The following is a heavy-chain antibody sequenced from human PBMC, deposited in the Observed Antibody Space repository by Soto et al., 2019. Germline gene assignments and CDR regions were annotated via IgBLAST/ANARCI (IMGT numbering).Heavy chain of an antibody. J-gene: IGHJ4*02. CDR2: IKQDGSEK. D-gene: IGHD6-19*01. V-gene: IGHV3-7*03. CDR1: GFTFSSYW. Sequence: EVQLVESGGGLVQPGGSLRLSCAASGFTFSSYWMSWVRQAAGKGLEWVANIKQDGSEKYYVDSVKGRFTISRDNAKNSLYLQMNSLRAEDTAVYYCARAVGIAVAVPALFDYWGQGTLVTVSS. CDR3: ARAVGIAVAVPALFDY.